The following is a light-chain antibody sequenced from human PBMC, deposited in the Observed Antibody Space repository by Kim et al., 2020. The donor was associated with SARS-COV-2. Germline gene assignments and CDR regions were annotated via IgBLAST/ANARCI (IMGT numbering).Light chain of an antibody. Sequence: SLPPGQRATRSGRASQYIDNWLAWYQQKPGQVPRLLIYDASNRATGIPARFSGSGSGTDFTLTISSLEPEDFAVYYCQHRRTWPLTFGQGTKLEI. CDR1: QYIDNW. CDR2: DAS. CDR3: QHRRTWPLT. V-gene: IGKV3-11*01. J-gene: IGKJ2*01.